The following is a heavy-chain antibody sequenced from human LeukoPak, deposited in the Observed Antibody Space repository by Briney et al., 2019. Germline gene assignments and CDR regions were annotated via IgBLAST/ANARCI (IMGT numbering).Heavy chain of an antibody. CDR3: ASQPFPSPMVYAIRNWFDP. J-gene: IGHJ5*02. Sequence: ASVTVSCKASGGTFSSYAISWVRQAPGQGLEWMGGIIPIFGTANYAQKFQGRVTITADESTGTAYMELSSLRSEDTAVYYCASQPFPSPMVYAIRNWFDPWGQGTLVTVSS. V-gene: IGHV1-69*13. CDR1: GGTFSSYA. D-gene: IGHD2-8*01. CDR2: IIPIFGTA.